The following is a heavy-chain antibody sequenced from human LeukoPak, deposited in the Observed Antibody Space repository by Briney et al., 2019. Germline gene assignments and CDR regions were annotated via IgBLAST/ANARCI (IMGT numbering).Heavy chain of an antibody. J-gene: IGHJ4*02. CDR1: GGTFSSYA. V-gene: IGHV1-69*13. Sequence: SVKVSCKASGGTFSSYAISWVRRAPGQGLEWMGGIIPIFGTANYAQKFQGRVTITADESTSTAYMELSSLRSEDTAVYYCAREMGTSGWLDYWGQGTLVTVSS. CDR3: AREMGTSGWLDY. CDR2: IIPIFGTA. D-gene: IGHD6-19*01.